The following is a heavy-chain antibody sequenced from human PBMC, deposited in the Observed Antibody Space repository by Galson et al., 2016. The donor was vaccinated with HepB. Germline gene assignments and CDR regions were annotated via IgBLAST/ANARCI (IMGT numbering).Heavy chain of an antibody. Sequence: TLSLTCSVSGGSISRSDHYWSWIRHSAAKGLEWIGRISSRGGTNYNPSLKSRVSISADTSTYQFSLKLMTVTAADTAVYYCARDGLSRYGMDVWGKGTTVTVSS. J-gene: IGHJ6*04. CDR3: ARDGLSRYGMDV. CDR2: ISSRGGT. D-gene: IGHD3-22*01. CDR1: GGSISRSDHY. V-gene: IGHV4-61*02.